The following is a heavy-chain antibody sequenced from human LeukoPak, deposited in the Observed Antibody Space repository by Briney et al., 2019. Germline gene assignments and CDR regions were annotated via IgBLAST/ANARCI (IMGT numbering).Heavy chain of an antibody. Sequence: ASVKVSCKASGYTFTSYGITWVRQAPAQGLEWMGWISAYNGNTNYAQKLQGRVTMTTDTYTNTAYMELRSLRSDDTAVYYCARVYYDFWSGYEHDAFDIWGQGTMVTVS. CDR1: GYTFTSYG. CDR2: ISAYNGNT. D-gene: IGHD3-3*01. CDR3: ARVYYDFWSGYEHDAFDI. J-gene: IGHJ3*02. V-gene: IGHV1-18*01.